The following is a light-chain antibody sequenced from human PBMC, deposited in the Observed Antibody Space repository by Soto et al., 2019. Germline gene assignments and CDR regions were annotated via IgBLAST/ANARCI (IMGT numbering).Light chain of an antibody. CDR1: SSNIGAGYG. J-gene: IGLJ2*01. CDR2: GYY. Sequence: QSVLTQPPSVSGAPGQRVPISCTGSSSNIGAGYGVHWYQQLPGAAPKLLIYGYYNRPSGVPDRLSGSKSGTSASLAITGLRAEDEADYYCQSYDSSLSGSVIFGGGTKLTVL. V-gene: IGLV1-40*01. CDR3: QSYDSSLSGSVI.